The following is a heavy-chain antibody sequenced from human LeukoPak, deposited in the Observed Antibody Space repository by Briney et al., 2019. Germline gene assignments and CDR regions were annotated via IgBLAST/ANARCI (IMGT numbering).Heavy chain of an antibody. J-gene: IGHJ4*02. CDR3: ARDQYSYAHAAH. D-gene: IGHD5-18*01. CDR2: IYSGGTT. Sequence: GGSLRLSCAASGFTVSSNYMSWVRQAPGKGLEWVSVIYSGGTTYYADSVKGRFTISRDDSKNTLHLQMNSLRAEDTAVYYCARDQYSYAHAAHWGQGTLVTVSS. CDR1: GFTVSSNY. V-gene: IGHV3-66*01.